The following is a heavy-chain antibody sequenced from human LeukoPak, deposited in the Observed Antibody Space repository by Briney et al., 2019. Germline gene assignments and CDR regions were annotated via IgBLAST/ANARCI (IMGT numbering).Heavy chain of an antibody. CDR1: GYTFTSCY. CDR3: ARNSKTGYSSSWYVY. V-gene: IGHV1-2*02. J-gene: IGHJ4*02. Sequence: ASVKVSCKASGYTFTSCYMHWVRQAPRQGLEWMGWINPNSGGTNYAQTFQDRVTMTRDTSISTAYMELSRLRSDDTAVYYCARNSKTGYSSSWYVYWDQGTLVTVSS. D-gene: IGHD6-13*01. CDR2: INPNSGGT.